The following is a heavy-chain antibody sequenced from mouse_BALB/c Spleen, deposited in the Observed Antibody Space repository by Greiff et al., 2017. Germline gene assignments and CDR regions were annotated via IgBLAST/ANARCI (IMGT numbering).Heavy chain of an antibody. J-gene: IGHJ4*01. CDR1: GYTFSSYW. V-gene: IGHV1-9*01. CDR3: ARWDYVSSLGAMDY. CDR2: ILPGSGST. Sequence: VQLQQSGAELMKPGASVKISCKATGYTFSSYWIEWVKQRPGHGLEWIGEILPGSGSTNYNEKFKGKATFTADTSSNTAYMQLSSLTSEDSAVYYGARWDYVSSLGAMDYWGQGTSVTVSS. D-gene: IGHD1-1*01.